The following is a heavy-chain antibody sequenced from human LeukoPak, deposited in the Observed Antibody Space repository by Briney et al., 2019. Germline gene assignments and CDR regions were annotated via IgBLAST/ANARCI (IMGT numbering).Heavy chain of an antibody. CDR3: ARILPLYGDYGSY. CDR2: IYYSGST. D-gene: IGHD4-17*01. J-gene: IGHJ4*02. Sequence: SETLSLTCTVSGGSISSYYWSWIRQPPGKGLEWIGYIYYSGSTNYNPSLKSRVTISVDTSKNQFSLKLSSVTAADTAVYYCARILPLYGDYGSYWGQGTLVTVSS. V-gene: IGHV4-59*08. CDR1: GGSISSYY.